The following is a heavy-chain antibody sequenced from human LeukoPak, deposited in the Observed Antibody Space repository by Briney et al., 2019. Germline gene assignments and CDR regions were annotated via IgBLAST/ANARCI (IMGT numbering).Heavy chain of an antibody. CDR3: ARGDHCSSTSCYAWNAFDI. CDR2: IKQDGSEK. D-gene: IGHD2-2*01. Sequence: GGSLRLSCAASGFTFSSYWMSWVRQAPGKGLEWVANIKQDGSEKYYVDSVKGRFTISRDNAKNSLYLQMNSLRAEDTVVYYCARGDHCSSTSCYAWNAFDIWGQGTMVTVSS. J-gene: IGHJ3*02. V-gene: IGHV3-7*01. CDR1: GFTFSSYW.